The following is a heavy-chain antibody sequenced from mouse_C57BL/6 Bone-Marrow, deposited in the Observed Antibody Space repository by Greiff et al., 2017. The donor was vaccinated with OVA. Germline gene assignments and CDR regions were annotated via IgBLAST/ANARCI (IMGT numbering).Heavy chain of an antibody. V-gene: IGHV1-69*01. CDR3: ASSAYFHY. J-gene: IGHJ2*01. Sequence: QVQLQQPGAELVMPGASVKLSCTASGYTFTSYWMHWVKQRPGKGLEWIGEIDPSGSYTNYNHKFKGTSTLTVDQSSSTAYMQLSSLTYEESAVYAWASSAYFHYWGQGTTLTVSS. D-gene: IGHD3-2*02. CDR1: GYTFTSYW. CDR2: IDPSGSYT.